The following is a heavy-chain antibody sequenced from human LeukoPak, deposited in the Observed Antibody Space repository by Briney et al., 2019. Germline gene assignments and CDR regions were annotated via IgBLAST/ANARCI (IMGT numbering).Heavy chain of an antibody. CDR2: ISYDGSNK. V-gene: IGHV3-30-3*01. Sequence: PGGSLRLSCAASGFTVSSYAMHWVRQAPGKGLEWVAVISYDGSNKYYADSVKGRFTISRDNSKNTLYLQMNSLRAEDTAVYYCARDLVGLIAEYYYDSSGSVWGQGTLVTVSS. J-gene: IGHJ4*02. CDR3: ARDLVGLIAEYYYDSSGSV. D-gene: IGHD3-22*01. CDR1: GFTVSSYA.